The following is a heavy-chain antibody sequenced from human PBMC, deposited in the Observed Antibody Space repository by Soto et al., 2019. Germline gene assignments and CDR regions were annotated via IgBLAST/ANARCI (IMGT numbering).Heavy chain of an antibody. CDR3: AKALYGGNSPPSF. J-gene: IGHJ4*02. V-gene: IGHV3-30*18. CDR1: GFTFSSYG. D-gene: IGHD4-17*01. CDR2: ISYDGSNK. Sequence: GGSLRLSCAASGFTFSSYGMHWVRQAPGKGLEWVAVISYDGSNKYYADSVKGRFTISRDNSKNTLYLQMNSLRAEDTAVYYCAKALYGGNSPPSFWGQGTLVTVSS.